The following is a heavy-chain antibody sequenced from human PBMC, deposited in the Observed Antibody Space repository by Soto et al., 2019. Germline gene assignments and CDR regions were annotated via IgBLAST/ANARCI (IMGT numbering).Heavy chain of an antibody. CDR2: IYYSGST. CDR1: GGSISSSSYY. Sequence: SETLSLTCTVSGGSISSSSYYWGWIRQPPGKGLEWIGSIYYSGSTYYNPSLKSRVTISVDTSKNQFSLKLSSVTAADTAVYYCLSTYGDYVPIDYWGQGTLVTVSS. D-gene: IGHD4-17*01. CDR3: LSTYGDYVPIDY. V-gene: IGHV4-39*01. J-gene: IGHJ4*02.